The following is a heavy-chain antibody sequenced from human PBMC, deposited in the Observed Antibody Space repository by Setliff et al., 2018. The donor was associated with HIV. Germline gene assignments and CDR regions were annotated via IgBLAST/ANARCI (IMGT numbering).Heavy chain of an antibody. V-gene: IGHV4-34*01. Sequence: KASETLSLTCAVYGGSFSGYYWSWIRQPPGKGLEWIGEINHSGSTNYNPSLKSRVTISVDTSQNQFSLKLSSVTAADTAVYYCARTSGSRPHDAFDIWGQGTMVTVSS. J-gene: IGHJ3*02. D-gene: IGHD1-26*01. CDR3: ARTSGSRPHDAFDI. CDR2: INHSGST. CDR1: GGSFSGYY.